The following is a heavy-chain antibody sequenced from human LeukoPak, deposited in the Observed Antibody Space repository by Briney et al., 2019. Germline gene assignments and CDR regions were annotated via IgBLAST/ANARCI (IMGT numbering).Heavy chain of an antibody. CDR2: IIPIFGTA. CDR1: GGTFSSYA. Sequence: SVKVSCKASGGTFSSYAISWVRQAPGQGLEWMGGIIPIFGTANYAQKFQGRVTITADESTSTAYMELSSLRSEDTAVYYCVRDHVSEGAFDYWGQGTLVTVSS. V-gene: IGHV1-69*01. D-gene: IGHD1-26*01. J-gene: IGHJ4*02. CDR3: VRDHVSEGAFDY.